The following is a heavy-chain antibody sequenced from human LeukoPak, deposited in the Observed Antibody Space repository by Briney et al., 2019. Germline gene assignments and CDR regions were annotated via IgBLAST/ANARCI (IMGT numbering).Heavy chain of an antibody. Sequence: SVKVSCKASGGTFSSYAISWVRQAPGQGLEWMGGIIPIFGTANYAQKFQGRVTITADKSTSTAYMELSSLRSEDTAVYYCAESIMGACGGDCRLRFDPWGQGTLVTVSS. CDR1: GGTFSSYA. D-gene: IGHD2-21*02. CDR2: IIPIFGTA. CDR3: AESIMGACGGDCRLRFDP. V-gene: IGHV1-69*06. J-gene: IGHJ5*02.